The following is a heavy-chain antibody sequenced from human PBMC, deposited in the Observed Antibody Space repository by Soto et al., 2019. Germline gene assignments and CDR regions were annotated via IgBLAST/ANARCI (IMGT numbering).Heavy chain of an antibody. V-gene: IGHV3-21*06. J-gene: IGHJ4*02. CDR2: ISSTTNYI. Sequence: PWGYLRVSCASSVFTFTRYSMTWVRQAPGKGLEWASSISSTTNYIYYGDSMKGRFTISRDNAKNSLYLEMNSLRAEDTAVYYCARESEDLTSNFDYWGQGTMVTVSS. CDR1: VFTFTRYS. CDR3: ARESEDLTSNFDY.